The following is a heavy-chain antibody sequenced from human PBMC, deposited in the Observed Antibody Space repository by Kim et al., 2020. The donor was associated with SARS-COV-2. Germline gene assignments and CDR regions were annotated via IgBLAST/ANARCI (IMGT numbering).Heavy chain of an antibody. Sequence: ANSEKGRFTTSRDNPKNTLDLQMNCRRAADTAVYYCASRTAGAGIYYFDYWGQGTLVTVSS. V-gene: IGHV3-74*01. CDR3: ASRTAGAGIYYFDY. D-gene: IGHD6-19*01. J-gene: IGHJ4*02.